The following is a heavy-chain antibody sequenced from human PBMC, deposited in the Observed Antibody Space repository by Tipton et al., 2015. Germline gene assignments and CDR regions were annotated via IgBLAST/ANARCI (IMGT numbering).Heavy chain of an antibody. CDR3: ARELSGWAPDY. CDR1: GFTFSTYS. CDR2: TTGSSSYM. D-gene: IGHD6-19*01. V-gene: IGHV3-21*01. J-gene: IGHJ4*02. Sequence: GSLRLSCAASGFTFSTYSMNWFRQAPGKGLEWVSSTTGSSSYMFYADSVEGRFTISRDNAKNSLFLQMNSLTAEDTAVYFCARELSGWAPDYWGQGTLVTVSS.